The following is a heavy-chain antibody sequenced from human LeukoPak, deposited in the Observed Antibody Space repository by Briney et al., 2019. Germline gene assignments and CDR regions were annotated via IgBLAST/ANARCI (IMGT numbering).Heavy chain of an antibody. CDR1: GFTFSSYA. CDR2: ISGSGGST. D-gene: IGHD2-15*01. Sequence: GGSQRLSCAASGFTFSSYAMSWVRQAPGKGLEWVSAISGSGGSTYYADSVKGRFTISRDNSKNTLYLQMNSLRAEDTAVYYCAKDFIVVVVAGGFDYWGQGTLVTVSS. V-gene: IGHV3-23*01. CDR3: AKDFIVVVVAGGFDY. J-gene: IGHJ4*02.